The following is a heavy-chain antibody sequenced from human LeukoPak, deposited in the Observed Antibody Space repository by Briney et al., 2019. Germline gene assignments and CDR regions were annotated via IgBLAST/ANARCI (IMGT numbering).Heavy chain of an antibody. CDR1: GGSISSHY. D-gene: IGHD3-3*01. J-gene: IGHJ4*02. CDR2: IYYSGST. Sequence: SETLSLTCTVSGGSISSHYWSWIRQPPGKGLEGMGYIYYSGSTNYNPSLKSRVTISVDTSKNQFSLKLSSVTAADTAVYYCARASSYDFWSGYYLDYWGQGTLVTVSS. CDR3: ARASSYDFWSGYYLDY. V-gene: IGHV4-59*11.